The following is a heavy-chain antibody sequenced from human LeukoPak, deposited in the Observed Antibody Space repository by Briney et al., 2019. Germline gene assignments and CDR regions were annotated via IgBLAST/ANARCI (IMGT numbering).Heavy chain of an antibody. CDR1: GGSISSYY. CDR3: ARMFIRNWFDP. V-gene: IGHV4-59*12. J-gene: IGHJ5*02. Sequence: SETLSLTCTVSGGSISSYYWSWIRQPPGKGLEWIGYIYYSGSTNYNPSLKSRVTISVDTSKNQFSLKLSSVTAVDTAVYYCARMFIRNWFDPWGQGTLVTVSS. CDR2: IYYSGST. D-gene: IGHD3-10*02.